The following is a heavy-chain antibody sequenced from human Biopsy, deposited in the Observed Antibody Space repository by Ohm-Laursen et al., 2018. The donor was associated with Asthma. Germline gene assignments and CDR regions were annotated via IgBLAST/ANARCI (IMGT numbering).Heavy chain of an antibody. CDR3: ARGYSGSDRIVYYYSGLEV. J-gene: IGHJ6*02. CDR1: GDSFSNYA. CDR2: LIPVLGTP. Sequence: SVKVSCKASGDSFSNYATSWVRQAPGQGLEWMGGLIPVLGTPDHAQMFEGRVTITADESTSTAYMELSSLSSEDTAAYYCARGYSGSDRIVYYYSGLEVWGQGTTVTVSS. D-gene: IGHD5-12*01. V-gene: IGHV1-69*13.